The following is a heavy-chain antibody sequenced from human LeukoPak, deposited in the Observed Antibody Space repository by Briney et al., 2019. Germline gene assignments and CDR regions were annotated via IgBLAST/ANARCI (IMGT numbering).Heavy chain of an antibody. CDR2: ISAYNGNT. V-gene: IGHV1-18*01. D-gene: IGHD6-19*01. J-gene: IGHJ4*02. CDR1: GYTFTSYG. CDR3: ARVPEVAGPTKVDY. Sequence: ASVKVSCKASGYTFTSYGISWVRQAPGQGLEWMGWISAYNGNTNYAQKLQGRVTMTTDTSTSTAYMELRSLRSDDTAVYYCARVPEVAGPTKVDYWGQGTLVTVSS.